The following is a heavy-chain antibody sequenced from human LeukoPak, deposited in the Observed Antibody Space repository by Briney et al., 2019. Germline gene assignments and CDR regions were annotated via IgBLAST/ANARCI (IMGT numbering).Heavy chain of an antibody. CDR2: INHSGST. V-gene: IGHV4-34*01. J-gene: IGHJ5*02. CDR3: ARGGRGYCSGGSCARFDP. CDR1: GGSFSGYY. D-gene: IGHD2-15*01. Sequence: SETLSLTCAVYGGSFSGYYWSWIRQPPGKGLEWIGEINHSGSTNYNPSLKSRVTISVDTSKSQFSLKLSSVTAADTAVYYCARGGRGYCSGGSCARFDPWGQGTLVTVSS.